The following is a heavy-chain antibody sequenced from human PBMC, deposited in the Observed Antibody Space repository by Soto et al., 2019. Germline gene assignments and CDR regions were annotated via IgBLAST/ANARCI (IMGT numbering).Heavy chain of an antibody. CDR3: ARVIGRGYSSVYGMDV. D-gene: IGHD6-19*01. Sequence: QVQLQQWGAGLMKPSETLSLTCAVYGGSFSGYYWSWIRRPPGKGLEWIGEINHSGNTNYNPSLKSRLTISVETSKNQFSLKLSSGTAADTAVYYCARVIGRGYSSVYGMDVWGQGTTVTVCS. V-gene: IGHV4-34*01. CDR1: GGSFSGYY. CDR2: INHSGNT. J-gene: IGHJ6*02.